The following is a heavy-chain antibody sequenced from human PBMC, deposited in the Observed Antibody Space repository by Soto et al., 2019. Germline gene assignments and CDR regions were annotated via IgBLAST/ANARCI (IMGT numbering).Heavy chain of an antibody. Sequence: SETLSLTCTVSGGSIVSYRCSCVRQPAFKGREWIGRISNNGTTQYNPSLKSRVTVSVDTSRNQFFLNLHTVTAADSAVYFCGRESGETWGYEAYWGQGTPVTVSS. CDR1: GGSIVSYR. J-gene: IGHJ4*02. CDR2: ISNNGTT. CDR3: GRESGETWGYEAY. V-gene: IGHV4-4*07. D-gene: IGHD5-12*01.